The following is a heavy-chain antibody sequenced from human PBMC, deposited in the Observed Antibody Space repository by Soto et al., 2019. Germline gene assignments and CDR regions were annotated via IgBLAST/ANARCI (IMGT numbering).Heavy chain of an antibody. CDR2: IYYSGST. CDR1: GGSISSVGYY. Sequence: QVQLQESGPGLVKPSQTLSLTCTVSGGSISSVGYYWSWIRQHPGKGLEWIGYIYYSGSTYYNPSLKSRVTLPVDTSKNQFSLKLSSVTAADTAVYYCARDYYGSGIGGHWFDPWGQGTLVTVSS. CDR3: ARDYYGSGIGGHWFDP. D-gene: IGHD3-10*01. J-gene: IGHJ5*02. V-gene: IGHV4-31*03.